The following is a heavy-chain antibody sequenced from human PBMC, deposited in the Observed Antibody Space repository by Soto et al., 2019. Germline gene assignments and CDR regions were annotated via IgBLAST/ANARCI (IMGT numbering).Heavy chain of an antibody. Sequence: GGSLRLSCAASGFTFSSYWMSWVRQAPGKGLEWVANIKQDGSEKYYVDSVKGRFTISRDNAKNSLYLQMNSLRAEDTAVYYCARRPFLYDYIWGSYRKRAWFDPWGQGTLVTVSS. CDR3: ARRPFLYDYIWGSYRKRAWFDP. J-gene: IGHJ5*02. CDR2: IKQDGSEK. CDR1: GFTFSSYW. V-gene: IGHV3-7*01. D-gene: IGHD3-16*02.